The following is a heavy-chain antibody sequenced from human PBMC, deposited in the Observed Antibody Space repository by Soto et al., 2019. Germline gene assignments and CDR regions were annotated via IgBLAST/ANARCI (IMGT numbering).Heavy chain of an antibody. D-gene: IGHD3-22*01. CDR1: GGSISSYY. CDR2: IYYSGST. V-gene: IGHV4-59*08. J-gene: IGHJ5*01. CDR3: ARHARIFLIVVVPPGWFVF. Sequence: PSETLSLTCTVSGGSISSYYWSWIRQPPGKGLEWIGYIYYSGSTYYNSSLKSRVTISVDTSKNQFSLKLSSVTAADTAVYYCARHARIFLIVVVPPGWFVFWGQGILVTLFS.